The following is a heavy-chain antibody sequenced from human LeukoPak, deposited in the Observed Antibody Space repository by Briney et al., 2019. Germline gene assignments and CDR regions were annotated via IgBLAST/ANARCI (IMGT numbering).Heavy chain of an antibody. CDR2: ISGSGGST. V-gene: IGHV3-23*01. D-gene: IGHD3-3*01. CDR1: GFTFSGYA. J-gene: IGHJ4*02. CDR3: AKDVRGLYYDFWSGPKPFDY. Sequence: GGSLRLSCAASGFTFSGYAMSWVRQAPGKGLEWVSAISGSGGSTYYADSVKGRFTISRDNSKNTLYLQMNSLRAEDTAVYYCAKDVRGLYYDFWSGPKPFDYWGQGTLVTVSS.